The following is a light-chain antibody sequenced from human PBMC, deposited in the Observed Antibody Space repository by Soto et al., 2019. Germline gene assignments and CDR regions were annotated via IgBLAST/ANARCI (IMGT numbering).Light chain of an antibody. CDR3: QSYDSSRGV. CDR1: SSNIGAGYD. J-gene: IGLJ2*01. V-gene: IGLV1-40*01. Sequence: QPVLTQPPSVSGAPGQRVTISCTGSSSNIGAGYDVHWYQQLPGTAPKLLIYSNSNRPSGVPDRFSGSKSGTSASLAITGLQAEDEADYYCQSYDSSRGVFGGGTKVTVL. CDR2: SNS.